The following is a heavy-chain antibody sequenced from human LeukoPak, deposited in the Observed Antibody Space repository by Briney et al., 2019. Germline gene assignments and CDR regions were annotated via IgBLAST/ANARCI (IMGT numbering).Heavy chain of an antibody. CDR2: IGSSGSII. J-gene: IGHJ4*02. CDR3: ARDVNGYFDY. V-gene: IGHV3-48*03. Sequence: GGSLRLSCAASGFTFSSYVMTWVRQAPGKGLEWVSYIGSSGSIIYYADSVKGRFTISRDNAKNSLYLQMNSLRAEDTAVYYCARDVNGYFDYWGQGTLVTVSS. CDR1: GFTFSSYV.